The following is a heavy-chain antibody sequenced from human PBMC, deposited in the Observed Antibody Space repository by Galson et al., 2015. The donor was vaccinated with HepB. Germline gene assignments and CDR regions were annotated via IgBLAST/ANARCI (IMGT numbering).Heavy chain of an antibody. J-gene: IGHJ4*02. D-gene: IGHD3-9*01. Sequence: SVKVSCKASGYTFTSYAMHWVRQAPGQRLEWMGWINAGNGNTKYSQKFQGRVTITRDTSASTAYMELSSLRSEDTAVYYCARGGRLRYFDIAYYFDYWGQGTLVTVSS. CDR3: ARGGRLRYFDIAYYFDY. CDR2: INAGNGNT. CDR1: GYTFTSYA. V-gene: IGHV1-3*01.